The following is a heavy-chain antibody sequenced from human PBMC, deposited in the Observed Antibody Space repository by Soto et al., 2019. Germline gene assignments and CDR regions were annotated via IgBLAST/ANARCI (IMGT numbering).Heavy chain of an antibody. Sequence: PSETLSLTCTVSGGSISSSDFYWVWLRQPPGKGLDFIGSMYYSGTTYYNPSLKNRITISVDTSKNQFSQKLISVTAADTAVYYCAVVDSTGNWFGPWGQGALVTVSS. CDR1: GGSISSSDFY. D-gene: IGHD3-22*01. CDR2: MYYSGTT. V-gene: IGHV4-39*01. J-gene: IGHJ5*02. CDR3: AVVDSTGNWFGP.